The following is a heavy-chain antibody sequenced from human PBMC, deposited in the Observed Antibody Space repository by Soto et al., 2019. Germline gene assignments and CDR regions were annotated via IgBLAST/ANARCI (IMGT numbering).Heavy chain of an antibody. CDR2: IYYSGST. J-gene: IGHJ5*02. CDR3: ARVRTMITFGGVIVYKGYNWFDP. D-gene: IGHD3-16*02. Sequence: SETLSLTCTVSGGSISSYYWSWIRQPPGKGLEWIGYIYYSGSTNYNPSLKSRVTISVDTSKNQFSLKLSSVTAADTAVYYCARVRTMITFGGVIVYKGYNWFDPWGQGTLVTVSS. V-gene: IGHV4-59*01. CDR1: GGSISSYY.